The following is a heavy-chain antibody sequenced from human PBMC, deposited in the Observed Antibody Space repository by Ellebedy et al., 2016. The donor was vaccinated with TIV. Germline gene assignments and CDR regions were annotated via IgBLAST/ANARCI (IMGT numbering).Heavy chain of an antibody. CDR1: GGSISSYY. CDR3: ARREGFCSGGSCPFPSYWYFDL. D-gene: IGHD2-15*01. V-gene: IGHV4-59*08. J-gene: IGHJ2*01. CDR2: IYYSGST. Sequence: SETLSLTCTVSGGSISSYYWSWIRQPPGKGLEWNGYIYYSGSTNYNPSLKSRVTISVDTSTNQFSLKLSSVTAADTAVDYCARREGFCSGGSCPFPSYWYFDLWGRGTLVTVSS.